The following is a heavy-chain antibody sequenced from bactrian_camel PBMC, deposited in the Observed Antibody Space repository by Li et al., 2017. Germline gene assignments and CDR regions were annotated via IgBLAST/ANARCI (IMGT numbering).Heavy chain of an antibody. V-gene: IGHV3S57*01. Sequence: HVQLVESGGASVQAGGSLRLSFTAPGYTSNSCGMHWYRQAPGKEREFVSSISTVGTTSYADSVRGQFTISKDEAKDMVYLQMNILKPEDTAMYYCAADPCGICYASKIYDYKYRGQGTQVTVS. CDR2: ISTVGTT. J-gene: IGHJ4*01. D-gene: IGHD1*01. CDR1: GYTSNSCG. CDR3: AADPCGICYASKIYDYKY.